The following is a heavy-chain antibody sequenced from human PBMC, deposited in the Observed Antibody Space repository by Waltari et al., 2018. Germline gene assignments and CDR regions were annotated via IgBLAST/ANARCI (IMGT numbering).Heavy chain of an antibody. J-gene: IGHJ4*02. V-gene: IGHV4-39*01. CDR3: AGTRMEGVIIL. Sequence: QLQLQESGPGLVKPSETLSLTCTVSGGSISSSSYYWGWIRQPPGKGLEWIGSIYYSGSTYYNPSLKSRVTISVDTSKNQFSLKLSSVTAADTAVYYCAGTRMEGVIILWGQGTLVTVSS. D-gene: IGHD3-10*01. CDR1: GGSISSSSYY. CDR2: IYYSGST.